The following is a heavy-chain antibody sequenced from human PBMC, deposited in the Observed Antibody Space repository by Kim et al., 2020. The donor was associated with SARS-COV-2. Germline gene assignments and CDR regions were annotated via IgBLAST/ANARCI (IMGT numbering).Heavy chain of an antibody. Sequence: GGSLRLSCAASGFIFRNYGMHWVRQAPGKGLEWVASIWYDGSNKYYADSVKGRFTISRDNSKNTLYLQMNSLRAEDTAVYYCAKAPADGDYYYWGQGTLVTVSS. V-gene: IGHV3-30*02. CDR1: GFIFRNYG. CDR3: AKAPADGDYYY. CDR2: IWYDGSNK. J-gene: IGHJ4*02. D-gene: IGHD4-17*01.